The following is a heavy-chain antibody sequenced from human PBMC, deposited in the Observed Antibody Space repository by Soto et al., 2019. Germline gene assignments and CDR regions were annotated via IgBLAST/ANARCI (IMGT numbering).Heavy chain of an antibody. CDR3: ARTVLRFLEWSLTRVEWFDP. CDR1: GGSFSGYY. J-gene: IGHJ5*02. Sequence: SETLSLTCAVYGGSFSGYYWSWIRQPPGKGLEWIGEINHSGSTNYNPSLKSRVTISVDTSKNQFSLKLSSVTAAGTAVYYCARTVLRFLEWSLTRVEWFDPWGQGTLVTVSS. V-gene: IGHV4-34*01. D-gene: IGHD3-3*01. CDR2: INHSGST.